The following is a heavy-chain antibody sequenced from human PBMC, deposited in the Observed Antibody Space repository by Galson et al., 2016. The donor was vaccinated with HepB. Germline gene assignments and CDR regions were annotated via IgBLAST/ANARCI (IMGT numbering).Heavy chain of an antibody. Sequence: SLRLSCAASGFTFSSYWMSWVRQAPGKGLEWVANIKQDGSEKYYVDSVKGRFTTSRDNAKNSLYLQMNSLRAEDTAVYYCARLGGYSYGGIFDYWGQGTLVTVSS. CDR3: ARLGGYSYGGIFDY. J-gene: IGHJ4*02. D-gene: IGHD5-18*01. CDR2: IKQDGSEK. V-gene: IGHV3-7*01. CDR1: GFTFSSYW.